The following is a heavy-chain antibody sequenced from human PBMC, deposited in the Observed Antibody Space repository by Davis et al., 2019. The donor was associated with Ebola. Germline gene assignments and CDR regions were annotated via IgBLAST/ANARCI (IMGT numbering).Heavy chain of an antibody. V-gene: IGHV4-30-2*01. CDR1: GGSISSGGYS. D-gene: IGHD2-15*01. J-gene: IGHJ6*02. Sequence: MPSETLSLTCAVSGGSISSGGYSWSWIRQPPGKGLEWIGYMYHSGSTYYNPSLKSRVTISVDTSKNQFSLKLSSVTAADTAVYYCAAAVNYYYGMDVWGQGTTVTVSS. CDR2: MYHSGST. CDR3: AAAVNYYYGMDV.